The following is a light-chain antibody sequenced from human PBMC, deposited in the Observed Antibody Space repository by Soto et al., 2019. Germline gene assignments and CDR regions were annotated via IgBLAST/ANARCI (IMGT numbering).Light chain of an antibody. CDR3: QSYDTSLSGSRV. J-gene: IGLJ1*01. CDR1: SSNIGAGYD. CDR2: GNI. Sequence: QSVLTQPPSLSGAPGQRVTICCSGSSSNIGAGYDVHWYQHFPGTAPKLLIYGNINRPSGVPDRFSGSKSGTSASLAITGLQAEDEADYYCQSYDTSLSGSRVFGTGTKLTVL. V-gene: IGLV1-40*01.